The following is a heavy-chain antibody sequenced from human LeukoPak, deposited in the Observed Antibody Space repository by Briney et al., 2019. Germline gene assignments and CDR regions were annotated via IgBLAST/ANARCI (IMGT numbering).Heavy chain of an antibody. CDR3: AKDYHRYSYGLD. J-gene: IGHJ4*02. CDR1: GFTFSDYY. D-gene: IGHD5-18*01. V-gene: IGHV3-11*01. CDR2: ISSSGSTT. Sequence: GGSLRLSCAASGFTFSDYYMSWIRQAPGKGLEWVSYISSSGSTTYYADSVKGRSTISRDNAKNSLYLQMSSLRAEDTAVYYCAKDYHRYSYGLDWGQGTLVTVSS.